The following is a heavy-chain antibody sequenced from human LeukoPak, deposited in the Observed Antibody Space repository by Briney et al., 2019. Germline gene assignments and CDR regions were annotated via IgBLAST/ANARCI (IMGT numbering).Heavy chain of an antibody. D-gene: IGHD3-22*01. CDR2: IKQDGSEK. V-gene: IGHV3-7*01. Sequence: GGSLRLSCAASGFTFNSYWMTWVRQAPAKGLEWAANIKQDGSEKRYVDSVKDRFTISRDNAKNSLYLQMNSLRVEDTAVYYCARAGTGSYQWFLLNWWGQGTLVTVSS. J-gene: IGHJ4*02. CDR1: GFTFNSYW. CDR3: ARAGTGSYQWFLLNW.